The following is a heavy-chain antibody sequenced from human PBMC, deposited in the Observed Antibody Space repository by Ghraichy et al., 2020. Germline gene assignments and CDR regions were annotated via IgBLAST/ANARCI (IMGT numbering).Heavy chain of an antibody. CDR2: INPNSGGT. D-gene: IGHD2-2*01. CDR3: ARVVVVPAARYYYMDV. Sequence: ASVKVSCKASGYTFTGYYMHWVRQAPGQGLEWMGWINPNSGGTNYAQKFQGRVTMTRDTYISTAYMELSRLRSDDTAVYYCARVVVVPAARYYYMDVWGKGTTVTVSS. J-gene: IGHJ6*03. CDR1: GYTFTGYY. V-gene: IGHV1-2*02.